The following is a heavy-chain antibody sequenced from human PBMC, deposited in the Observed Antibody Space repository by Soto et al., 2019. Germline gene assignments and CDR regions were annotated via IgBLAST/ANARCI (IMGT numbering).Heavy chain of an antibody. CDR1: CGSFSGYY. V-gene: IGHV4-34*01. CDR3: ARVPPTTPDPRQSRKSNWFAP. Sequence: SETLSLTCAVYCGSFSGYYWSWIRQPPGKGLEWIGEINHSGSTNYNPSLKSRVTISVDTSKNQFSLKLSSVTAADTAVYYCARVPPTTPDPRQSRKSNWFAPWGRGTLVTVSS. J-gene: IGHJ5*02. CDR2: INHSGST. D-gene: IGHD2-15*01.